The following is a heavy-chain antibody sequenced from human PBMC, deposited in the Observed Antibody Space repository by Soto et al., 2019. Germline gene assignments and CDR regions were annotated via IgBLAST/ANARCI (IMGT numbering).Heavy chain of an antibody. Sequence: SETLSLTCSIYSGPFSGYYWSWIRQPPGKGLEWIGEISQSGNTNYSPSLKSRVSISIDTSKKQFSLNLASVSAADTAVYYCARALKVSGSSQTRPDFWGQGTLVTVSS. D-gene: IGHD6-6*01. CDR1: SGPFSGYY. V-gene: IGHV4-34*01. CDR3: ARALKVSGSSQTRPDF. CDR2: ISQSGNT. J-gene: IGHJ4*02.